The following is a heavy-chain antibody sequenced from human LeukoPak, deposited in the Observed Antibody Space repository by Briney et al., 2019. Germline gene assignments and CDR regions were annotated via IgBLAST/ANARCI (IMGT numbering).Heavy chain of an antibody. V-gene: IGHV3-23*01. CDR1: GFTFSSYA. J-gene: IGHJ3*02. Sequence: PGGSLRLSCAASGFTFSSYAMSWVRQAPGKGLEWVSAISGSGGSTYYADSVKGRFTISRDNAKNSLYLQMNSLRAEDTAVYYCAREIMAHDAFDIWGQGTMVTVSS. CDR3: AREIMAHDAFDI. CDR2: ISGSGGST. D-gene: IGHD3-16*01.